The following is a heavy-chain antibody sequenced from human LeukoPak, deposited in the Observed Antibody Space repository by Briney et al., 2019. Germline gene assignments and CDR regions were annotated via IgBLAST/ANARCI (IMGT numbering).Heavy chain of an antibody. J-gene: IGHJ4*02. CDR1: GFTFSSYS. V-gene: IGHV3-21*01. Sequence: GGSLRLSCAASGFTFSSYSMNWVRQAPGKGLEWVSSISSSSSYIYYADSVKGRFTISRDNAKNSLYLQMNSLRAEDTAVYYCARVLGAYITMVRGVNFDYWGQGTLVTVSS. CDR3: ARVLGAYITMVRGVNFDY. D-gene: IGHD3-10*01. CDR2: ISSSSSYI.